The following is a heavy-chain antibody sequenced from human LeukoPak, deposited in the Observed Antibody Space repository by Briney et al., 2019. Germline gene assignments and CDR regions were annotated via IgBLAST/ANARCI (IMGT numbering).Heavy chain of an antibody. J-gene: IGHJ4*02. CDR1: GGSISSGGYS. CDR3: ARARKAWYFDY. Sequence: SETLSLTCAVSGGSISSGGYSWSWLRQPPGKGLEWIGYIYHSGSTYYNPSLKSRVTISVDRSKNQFSLKLSSATAADTAVYYCARARKAWYFDYWGQGTLVTVSS. CDR2: IYHSGST. V-gene: IGHV4-30-2*01.